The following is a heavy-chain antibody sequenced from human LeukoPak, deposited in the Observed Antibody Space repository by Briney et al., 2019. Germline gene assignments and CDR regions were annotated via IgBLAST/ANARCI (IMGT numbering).Heavy chain of an antibody. V-gene: IGHV1-69*13. Sequence: ASVKVSCKASGGTFSSYAISWVRQAPGQGLEWMGGIIPIFGTANYAQKFQGRVTITADASTSTAYMELSSLRSEDSAVYYCARDLTIFGVVTGGGFDPWGQGTLVTVSP. J-gene: IGHJ5*02. CDR1: GGTFSSYA. CDR2: IIPIFGTA. D-gene: IGHD3-3*01. CDR3: ARDLTIFGVVTGGGFDP.